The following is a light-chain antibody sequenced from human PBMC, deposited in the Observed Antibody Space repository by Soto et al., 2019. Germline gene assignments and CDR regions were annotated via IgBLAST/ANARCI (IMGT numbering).Light chain of an antibody. CDR1: QSISSY. CDR3: QQSYTTPLK. Sequence: DIQMTQSPSSLSAFVGDRVTITCRASQSISSYLNWYQQKPGKAPNLLISAASTLEGGVPSRFSGSGSGTDFTLTISSLQPEDFATYYCQQSYTTPLKFGQGTKVDIK. J-gene: IGKJ1*01. V-gene: IGKV1-39*01. CDR2: AAS.